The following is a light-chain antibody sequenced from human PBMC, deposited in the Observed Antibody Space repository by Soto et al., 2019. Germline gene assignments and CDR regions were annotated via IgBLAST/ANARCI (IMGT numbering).Light chain of an antibody. J-gene: IGKJ5*01. V-gene: IGKV2-30*02. CDR2: KVS. CDR3: KQGTHWPIT. Sequence: DVVMTQSPLSLPVTLGQPASISCRSNQSLVHSDGIAYFSWFQQRPGRSPRRLIYKVSNRDSGVTARFSGSGSCTDFALKISRVEAEDVGVYYCKQGTHWPITFGQGTRLEIK. CDR1: QSLVHSDGIAY.